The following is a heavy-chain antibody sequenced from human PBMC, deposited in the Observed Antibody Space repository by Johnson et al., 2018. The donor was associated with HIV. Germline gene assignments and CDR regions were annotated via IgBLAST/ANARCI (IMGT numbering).Heavy chain of an antibody. D-gene: IGHD5-12*01. Sequence: QMQLVESGGGVVQPGGSLRLSCAASGFTFSSYGMHWVRQAPGKGLEWVAFIRYDGSNKYYADSVKGRFTISRDNSKNTLYLQMNSLRAEDTAVYYCAKARGYDPYDAFDIWGQGTMVTVSS. J-gene: IGHJ3*02. V-gene: IGHV3-30*02. CDR3: AKARGYDPYDAFDI. CDR1: GFTFSSYG. CDR2: IRYDGSNK.